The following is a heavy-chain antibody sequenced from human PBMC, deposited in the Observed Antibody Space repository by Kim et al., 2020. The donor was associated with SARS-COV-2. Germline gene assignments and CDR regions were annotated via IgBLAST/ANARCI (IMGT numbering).Heavy chain of an antibody. CDR3: ARGGAAAGFDY. V-gene: IGHV3-21*01. CDR1: GFTFSSYS. J-gene: IGHJ4*02. D-gene: IGHD6-13*01. CDR2: ISSSSSYI. Sequence: GGSLRLSCAASGFTFSSYSMNWVRQAPGKGLEWVSSISSSSSYIYYADSVKGRFTISRDNAKNSLYLQMNSLRAEDTAVYYCARGGAAAGFDYWGQGTLVTVSS.